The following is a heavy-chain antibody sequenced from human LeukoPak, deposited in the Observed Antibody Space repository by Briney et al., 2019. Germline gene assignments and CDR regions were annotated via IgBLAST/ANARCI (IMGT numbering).Heavy chain of an antibody. V-gene: IGHV4-4*02. CDR3: AREGRTYGMDV. CDR1: SGAISTSHW. Sequence: PSGTLSLTCTVSSGAISTSHWLSWVRQPPGKGLEWIGYIYYSGSTNYNPSLKSRVTISVDTSKNQFSLKLNSVTAADTAVYYCAREGRTYGMDVWGQGTTVTVSS. J-gene: IGHJ6*02. CDR2: IYYSGST.